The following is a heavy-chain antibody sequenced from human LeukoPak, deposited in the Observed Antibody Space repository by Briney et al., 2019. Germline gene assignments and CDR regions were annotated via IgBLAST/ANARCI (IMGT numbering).Heavy chain of an antibody. CDR3: ARDLRTVAANSHDAFDI. J-gene: IGHJ3*02. Sequence: GASVTVSCKASGYTFTSYYMHWVRQAPGQGLEWMGIINPSGGSTSYAQKFQGRVTMTRDTSTSTVYMELSSLRSEDTAVYYCARDLRTVAANSHDAFDIWGQGTMVTVSS. D-gene: IGHD6-19*01. CDR1: GYTFTSYY. V-gene: IGHV1-46*01. CDR2: INPSGGST.